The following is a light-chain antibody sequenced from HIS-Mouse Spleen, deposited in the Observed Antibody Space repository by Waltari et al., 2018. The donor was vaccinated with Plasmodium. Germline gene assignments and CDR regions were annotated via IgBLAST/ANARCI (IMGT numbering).Light chain of an antibody. J-gene: IGKJ5*01. CDR2: DAS. Sequence: DIVLTQSPATLSLSPGERAPLSCRASQSVSSYLAWYQQKPRQAPRLLIYDASNRATGIPARFSGSGSGTDFTRTISSREPEDVAVYYCQQRSNWPPTFGQGTRLEIK. CDR3: QQRSNWPPT. CDR1: QSVSSY. V-gene: IGKV3-11*01.